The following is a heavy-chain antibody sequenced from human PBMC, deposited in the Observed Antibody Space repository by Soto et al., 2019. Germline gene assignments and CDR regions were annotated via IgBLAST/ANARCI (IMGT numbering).Heavy chain of an antibody. Sequence: PVKVSCKASGGTFSSYAISWVRQAPGQGLEWMGGIIPIFGTANYAQKFQGRVTITADKSTSTAYMELSSLRSEDTAVYYCAMPPNYYDSSGYTGYWGQGTLVTVSS. V-gene: IGHV1-69*06. D-gene: IGHD3-22*01. CDR3: AMPPNYYDSSGYTGY. CDR1: GGTFSSYA. CDR2: IIPIFGTA. J-gene: IGHJ4*02.